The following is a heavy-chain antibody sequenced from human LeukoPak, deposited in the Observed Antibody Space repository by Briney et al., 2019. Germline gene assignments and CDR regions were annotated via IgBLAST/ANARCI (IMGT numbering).Heavy chain of an antibody. CDR1: GFTFSSYW. Sequence: GGSLRLSCAASGFTFSSYWMTWVRQAPGKGLEWVANIKEDGSEKYYVDPVKGRFTISRDNAKNSLYLQMNSLRAEDTAVYYCASGSYCDCWGQGTLVTVSS. V-gene: IGHV3-7*01. CDR2: IKEDGSEK. J-gene: IGHJ4*02. CDR3: ASGSYCDC. D-gene: IGHD1-26*01.